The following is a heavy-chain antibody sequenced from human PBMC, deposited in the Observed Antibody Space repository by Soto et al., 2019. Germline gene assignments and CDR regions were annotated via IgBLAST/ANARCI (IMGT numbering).Heavy chain of an antibody. CDR1: GGSVSSGSYY. Sequence: PSETLSLTCTVSGGSVSSGSYYWSWIRQPPGKGLEWIGYIYYSGSTNYSPSLKSRVTISVDTSKNQFSLKLSSVTAADTAVYYCARVEDIVLVPAAMAGGYGMDVWGQGTTVTVSS. V-gene: IGHV4-61*01. CDR2: IYYSGST. J-gene: IGHJ6*02. D-gene: IGHD2-2*01. CDR3: ARVEDIVLVPAAMAGGYGMDV.